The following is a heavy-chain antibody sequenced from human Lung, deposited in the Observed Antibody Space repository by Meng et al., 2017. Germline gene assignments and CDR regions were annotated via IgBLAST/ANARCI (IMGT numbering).Heavy chain of an antibody. CDR1: GGSFSGYY. J-gene: IGHJ5*02. CDR3: ARGSPRRIQLWFGEPGWFDP. Sequence: QVQLQQWGAGLLKPSETLSITCAVYGGSFSGYYWSWIRQPPGRGLEWIGEINHSGSTNYNPSLKSRVTISVDTSKNQFSLKLSSVTAADTAVYYCARGSPRRIQLWFGEPGWFDPWGQGTLVTVSS. CDR2: INHSGST. D-gene: IGHD5-18*01. V-gene: IGHV4-34*01.